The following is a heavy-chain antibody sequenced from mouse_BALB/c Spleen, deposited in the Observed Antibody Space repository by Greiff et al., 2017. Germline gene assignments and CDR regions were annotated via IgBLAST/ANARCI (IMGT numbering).Heavy chain of an antibody. V-gene: IGHV1-7*01. CDR3: ARSGYYDGYYVWFAY. CDR2: INPSTGYT. D-gene: IGHD2-3*01. Sequence: QVQLQQSGAELAKPGASVKMSCKASGYTFTSYWMHWVKQRPGQGLEWIGYINPSTGYTEYNQKFKDKATLTADKSSSTAYMQLSSLTSEDSAVYYCARSGYYDGYYVWFAYWGQGTLVTVSA. CDR1: GYTFTSYW. J-gene: IGHJ3*01.